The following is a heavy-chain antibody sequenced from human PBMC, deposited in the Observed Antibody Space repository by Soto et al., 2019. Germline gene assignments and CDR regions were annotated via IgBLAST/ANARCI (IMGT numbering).Heavy chain of an antibody. CDR3: TTRLSSSWYYFDY. J-gene: IGHJ4*02. V-gene: IGHV3-15*07. Sequence: EVQLVESGGGLVKPGGSLRLSCAASGFTFSNAWMNWVRQAPGKGLEWVGRIKSKTDGGTTDYAAPVKGRFTISRDDSNNTLYLQMNSLKTEDTAVYYCTTRLSSSWYYFDYWGQGTLVTVSS. CDR2: IKSKTDGGTT. D-gene: IGHD6-13*01. CDR1: GFTFSNAW.